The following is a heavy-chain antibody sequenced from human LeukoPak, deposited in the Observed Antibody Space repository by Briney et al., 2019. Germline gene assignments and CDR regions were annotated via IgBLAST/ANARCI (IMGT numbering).Heavy chain of an antibody. J-gene: IGHJ5*02. CDR1: GFTFSSYE. CDR2: ISSSGSTI. CDR3: ARGASGIGGIRFDP. D-gene: IGHD3-10*01. Sequence: GGSLRLSCAASGFTFSSYEMNWVRQAPGKGLEWVSYISSSGSTIYYADSVKGRFTISRDNAKNSLYLQMNSLRAEDTAVYYCARGASGIGGIRFDPWGQGTLVTVSS. V-gene: IGHV3-48*03.